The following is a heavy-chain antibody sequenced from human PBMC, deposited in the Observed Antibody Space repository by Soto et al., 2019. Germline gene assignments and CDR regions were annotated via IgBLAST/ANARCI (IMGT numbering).Heavy chain of an antibody. V-gene: IGHV3-7*03. CDR1: GFTFSSYW. CDR3: ARDSIAAAGDAFDI. Sequence: GGSLRLSCAASGFTFSSYWMSWVRQAPGKGLEWVANIKQDGSEKYYVDSVKGRFTISRDNAKNSLYLQMNSLRAEDTAVYYCARDSIAAAGDAFDIWGQGTMVTVSS. J-gene: IGHJ3*02. CDR2: IKQDGSEK. D-gene: IGHD6-13*01.